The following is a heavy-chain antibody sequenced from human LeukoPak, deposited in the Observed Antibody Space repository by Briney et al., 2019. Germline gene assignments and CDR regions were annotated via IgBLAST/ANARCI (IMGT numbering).Heavy chain of an antibody. V-gene: IGHV4-38-2*01. CDR2: TYHSGST. Sequence: SETLSLTCAVSGYSISSGYYWGWIRQPPGKGLEWIGSTYHSGSTYYNPSLKSRVTISVDTSKNQFSRKLSSVTAADTAVYYCARYMVRGVIYPLNDAFDIWGQGTMVTVSS. CDR1: GYSISSGYY. J-gene: IGHJ3*02. CDR3: ARYMVRGVIYPLNDAFDI. D-gene: IGHD3-10*01.